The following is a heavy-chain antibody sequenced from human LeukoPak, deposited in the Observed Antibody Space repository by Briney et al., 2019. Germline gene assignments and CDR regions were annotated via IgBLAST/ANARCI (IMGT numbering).Heavy chain of an antibody. CDR3: AKDSGWFGELLRLAYYFDY. V-gene: IGHV3-23*01. CDR1: GFTFSNYE. J-gene: IGHJ4*02. CDR2: ISGSGGST. D-gene: IGHD3-10*01. Sequence: GGSLRLSCAASGFTFSNYEMRWVRQAPGKGLEWVSAISGSGGSTYYADSVKGRFTISRDNSKNTLYLQMNSLRAEDTAVYYCAKDSGWFGELLRLAYYFDYWGQGTLVTVSS.